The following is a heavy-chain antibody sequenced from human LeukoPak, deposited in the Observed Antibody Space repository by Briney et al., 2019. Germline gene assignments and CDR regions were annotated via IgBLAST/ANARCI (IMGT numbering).Heavy chain of an antibody. CDR3: ARLYVMEDWFDP. CDR2: IYSGGST. D-gene: IGHD2-8*01. Sequence: PGGSLRLSCAASGFTVSSNYMSWVRQAPGKGLEWVSVIYSGGSTYYADSVKGRFTISRDNSKNTLYLQMNSLRAEDTAVYYCARLYVMEDWFDPWGQGTLVTVSS. J-gene: IGHJ5*02. CDR1: GFTVSSNY. V-gene: IGHV3-53*01.